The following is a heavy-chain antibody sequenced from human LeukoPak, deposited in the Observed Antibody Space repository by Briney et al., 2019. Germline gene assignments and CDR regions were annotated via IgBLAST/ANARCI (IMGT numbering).Heavy chain of an antibody. V-gene: IGHV3-23*01. CDR3: AIMHGYYDGSGYWVQ. J-gene: IGHJ4*02. Sequence: GGTLRLSCAASGFTLGSYAMSWVRQAPGKGLEWVSFISPNADRTSKADSVERRFTISRDNPRNTLYLQMNSLRDDDTAVYYCAIMHGYYDGSGYWVQWGQGTLVTVSS. CDR2: ISPNADRT. CDR1: GFTLGSYA. D-gene: IGHD3-22*01.